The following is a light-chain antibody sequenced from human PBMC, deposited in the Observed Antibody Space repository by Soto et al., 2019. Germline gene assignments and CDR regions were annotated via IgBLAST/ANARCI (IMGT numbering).Light chain of an antibody. Sequence: QSALTHPRSVYGSPGQSATISCTGTSSDIGGYNYVSWYQQHPGKAPKLMIYNVSKRPSGVPDRFSGSKSGNTASLTISGLQAEDEADYYCCSYAGDYTWVFGGGTKLTVL. CDR3: CSYAGDYTWV. V-gene: IGLV2-11*01. J-gene: IGLJ3*02. CDR1: SSDIGGYNY. CDR2: NVS.